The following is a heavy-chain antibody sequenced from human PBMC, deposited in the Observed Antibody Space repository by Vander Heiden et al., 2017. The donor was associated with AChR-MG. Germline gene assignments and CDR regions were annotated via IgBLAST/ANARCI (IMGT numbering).Heavy chain of an antibody. D-gene: IGHD4-17*01. V-gene: IGHV3-66*01. Sequence: EVQLVESGGGLVQPGESLRLSCAASGFTVSGNYMNWVRQAPGKGLEWVSVLYSGGSTYYADSVKGRFTISRDNSKNTLYLQMNSLRAEDTAVYFCARAVNYGGNFHYWGQGTQVTVSS. CDR2: LYSGGST. CDR1: GFTVSGNY. J-gene: IGHJ4*02. CDR3: ARAVNYGGNFHY.